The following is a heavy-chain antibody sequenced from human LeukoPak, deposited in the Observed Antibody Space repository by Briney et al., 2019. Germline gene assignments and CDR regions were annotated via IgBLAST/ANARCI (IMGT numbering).Heavy chain of an antibody. D-gene: IGHD2-2*02. CDR2: ISYDGSNK. CDR1: GFTFSSYA. CDR3: AREGWGGDIVVVPAAIPYFDY. Sequence: PGGSLRLSCAASGFTFSSYAMHWVRQAPGKGLEWVAVISYDGSNKYYADSVKGRFTISRDNSKNTLYLQMNSLRAEDTAVYYCAREGWGGDIVVVPAAIPYFDYWGQGTLVTVSS. J-gene: IGHJ4*02. V-gene: IGHV3-30-3*01.